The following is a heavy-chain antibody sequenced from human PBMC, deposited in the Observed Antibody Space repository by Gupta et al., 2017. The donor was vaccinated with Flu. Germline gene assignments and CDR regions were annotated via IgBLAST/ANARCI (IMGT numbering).Heavy chain of an antibody. Sequence: EVQLVESGGGLVKPGGSLRLSCAASGFTFSSYSMNWVRQAPGKGLEWVSSISSSSSYIYYADSVKGRFTISRDNAKNSLYLQMNSLRAEDTAVYYCARDPHIAVAGTPAIRSNWFDPWGQGTLVTVSS. D-gene: IGHD6-19*01. CDR1: GFTFSSYS. J-gene: IGHJ5*02. CDR2: ISSSSSYI. CDR3: ARDPHIAVAGTPAIRSNWFDP. V-gene: IGHV3-21*01.